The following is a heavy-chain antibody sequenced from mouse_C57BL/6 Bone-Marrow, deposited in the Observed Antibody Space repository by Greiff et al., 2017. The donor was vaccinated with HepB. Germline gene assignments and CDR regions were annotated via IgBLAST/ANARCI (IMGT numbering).Heavy chain of an antibody. CDR1: GFNIKDDY. D-gene: IGHD2-3*01. J-gene: IGHJ4*01. Sequence: VQLQQSGAELVRPGASVKLSCTASGFNIKDDYMHWVKQRPEQGLEWIGWIDPENGDTEYASKFQGKATITADTSSNTAYLQLSSLTSEDTAVYYCARWGSGWLLFYYAMDYWGQGTSVTVSS. CDR3: ARWGSGWLLFYYAMDY. CDR2: IDPENGDT. V-gene: IGHV14-4*01.